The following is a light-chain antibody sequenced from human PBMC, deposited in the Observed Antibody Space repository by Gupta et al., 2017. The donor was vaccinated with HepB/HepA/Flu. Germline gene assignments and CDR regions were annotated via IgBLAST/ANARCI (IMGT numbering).Light chain of an antibody. J-gene: IGLJ2*01. Sequence: SYELTQPPSVSVSPGQTVSITCSGDRLGEKYACWYQQTPGQSPVLVISQDTRRPSGIPERFSGSSSGNTATLTISGTQAMDEADYYCQAWDSSTVVFGGGTKLTVL. CDR3: QAWDSSTVV. V-gene: IGLV3-1*01. CDR2: QDT. CDR1: RLGEKY.